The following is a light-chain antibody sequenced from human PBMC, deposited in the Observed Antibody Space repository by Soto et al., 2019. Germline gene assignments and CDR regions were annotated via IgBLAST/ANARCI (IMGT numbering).Light chain of an antibody. CDR3: QQRHTWPTT. V-gene: IGKV3-11*01. Sequence: EIVLTQSPATLSLSPGERATLSCRASQFINTYVAWYQHRPGQGPRLLIYEASKGATGIPARFSGSGSGTDFTLTISSLEPEDFGIYYCQQRHTWPTTFGGGAKVEI. CDR2: EAS. J-gene: IGKJ4*01. CDR1: QFINTY.